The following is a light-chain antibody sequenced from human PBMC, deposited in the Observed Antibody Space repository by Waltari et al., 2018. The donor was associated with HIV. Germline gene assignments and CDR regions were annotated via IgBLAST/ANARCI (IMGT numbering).Light chain of an antibody. CDR1: TSDVGGHDL. CDR3: CSYAGGYTWV. J-gene: IGLJ2*01. CDR2: DNS. V-gene: IGLV2-23*01. Sequence: QSALTQPASVSGSPGQSITISCTGTTSDVGGHDLVSWYQQYPVKAPKLMIYDNSKRPSGVSNRFSGSQAGKTASLTISGLQATDEAEYYCCSYAGGYTWVFGGGTRLTVL.